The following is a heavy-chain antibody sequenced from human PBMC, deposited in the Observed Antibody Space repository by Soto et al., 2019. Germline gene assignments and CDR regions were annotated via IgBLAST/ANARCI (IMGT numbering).Heavy chain of an antibody. V-gene: IGHV3-23*01. Sequence: GGSLRLSCAASGFTFSSYAMSWVRQAPGKGLEWVSAISGSGGSTYYADSVKGRFTISRDNSKNTLYLQMNSLRAEDTAVYYRASTRNPMGYDSGDYWGQGTLVTVSS. J-gene: IGHJ4*02. D-gene: IGHD3-10*01. CDR1: GFTFSSYA. CDR2: ISGSGGST. CDR3: ASTRNPMGYDSGDY.